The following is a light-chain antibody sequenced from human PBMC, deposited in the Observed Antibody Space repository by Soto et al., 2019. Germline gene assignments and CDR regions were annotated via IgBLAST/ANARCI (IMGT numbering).Light chain of an antibody. Sequence: EIVLTQSPATLSLSPGERATLSCRASQSVSSYLAWYQQKPGQAPRLLIYDASNRATGIPARFSGSGSGTDFTLTISSLEPEDFAVYYCQQYNSWPPVTFGGGTKVDIK. J-gene: IGKJ4*01. CDR2: DAS. V-gene: IGKV3-11*01. CDR3: QQYNSWPPVT. CDR1: QSVSSY.